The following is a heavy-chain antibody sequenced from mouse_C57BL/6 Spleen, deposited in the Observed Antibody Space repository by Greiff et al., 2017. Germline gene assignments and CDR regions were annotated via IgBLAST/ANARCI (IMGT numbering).Heavy chain of an antibody. CDR3: AKEITTVVGEDD. D-gene: IGHD1-1*01. CDR1: GYTFTSYW. V-gene: IGHV1-64*01. J-gene: IGHJ2*01. Sequence: QVQLQQSGAELVKPGASVKLSCKASGYTFTSYWMHWVKQRPGKGLEWIGMIHPNSGSTNYNEKFKSKATLTLAKSSSTAYMPLSSLTSEDSAVFYSAKEITTVVGEDDWGPGTTLTVSS. CDR2: IHPNSGST.